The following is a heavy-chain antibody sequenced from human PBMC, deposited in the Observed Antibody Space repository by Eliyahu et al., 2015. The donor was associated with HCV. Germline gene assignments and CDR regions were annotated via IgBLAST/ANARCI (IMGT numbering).Heavy chain of an antibody. D-gene: IGHD3-22*01. CDR2: IKQDGSEK. J-gene: IGHJ2*01. CDR1: GFTFSSYW. Sequence: EVQLVESGGGLVQPGGSLRLSCAASGFTFSSYWMSWVRQAPGKGLEWVANIKQDGSEKYYVDSVKGRFTISRDNAKNSLYLQMNSLRAEDTAVYYCARESGGSMIVVWYFDLWGRGTLVTVSS. V-gene: IGHV3-7*03. CDR3: ARESGGSMIVVWYFDL.